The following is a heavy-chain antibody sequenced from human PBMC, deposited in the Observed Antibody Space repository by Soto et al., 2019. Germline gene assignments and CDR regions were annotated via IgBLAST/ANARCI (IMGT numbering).Heavy chain of an antibody. D-gene: IGHD2-15*01. Sequence: QVQLVESGGGVVQAGRSLRLSCAASGFTFSRYAMHWVRQAPGTGMEWVAAISYDGNFKDYADSVKGRFTISSDNFKNTMLLQMNSLNAEDTAVYHCAGGVSCSGGNSDGELYFYCWGQGTLVTVAS. CDR3: AGGVSCSGGNSDGELYFYC. CDR1: GFTFSRYA. J-gene: IGHJ4*02. V-gene: IGHV3-30-3*01. CDR2: ISYDGNFK.